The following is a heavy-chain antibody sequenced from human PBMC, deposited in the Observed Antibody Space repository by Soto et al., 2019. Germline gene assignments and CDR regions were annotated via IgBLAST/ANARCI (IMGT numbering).Heavy chain of an antibody. CDR1: GFTFSGFV. V-gene: IGHV3-33*01. D-gene: IGHD2-2*02. CDR2: IWYDGSHK. CDR3: VRRSSCTTTTCYNLGWFAP. J-gene: IGHJ5*02. Sequence: QVQLVESGGGVVQAGESLRLSCATSGFTFSGFVMQWVRQAPGKGLEWVAVIWYDGSHKYYADSVKGRFTISRDDSKNSLYLQLNNLRVEDTAVYYCVRRSSCTTTTCYNLGWFAPWGQGTLVTVSS.